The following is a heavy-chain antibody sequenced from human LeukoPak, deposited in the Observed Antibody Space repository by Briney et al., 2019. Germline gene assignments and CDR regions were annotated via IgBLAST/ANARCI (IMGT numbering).Heavy chain of an antibody. CDR3: ARDLAINYDILTGYYIPEMDV. CDR1: GYTFTSYA. V-gene: IGHV7-4-1*02. D-gene: IGHD3-9*01. J-gene: IGHJ6*04. CDR2: INTNTGNP. Sequence: ASVKVSCKASGYTFTSYAMNWVRQAPGQGLEWMGWINTNTGNPTYAQGFTGRFVFSLDTSVSTAYLQISSLKAEDTAVCYCARDLAINYDILTGYYIPEMDVWGKGTTVTVSS.